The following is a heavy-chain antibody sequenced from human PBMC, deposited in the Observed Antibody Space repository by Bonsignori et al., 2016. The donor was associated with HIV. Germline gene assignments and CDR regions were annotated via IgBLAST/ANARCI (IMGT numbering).Heavy chain of an antibody. D-gene: IGHD7-27*01. CDR2: IDSDGGSA. CDR3: VRENWVFDY. V-gene: IGHV3-74*01. Sequence: VQLVESGGGLVQPGGSLRLSCAASGYTFRYNWMNWVRQAPGKGLEWVAQIDSDGGSANYADSVKGRFTISRDNAENXLSLQMNSLRAEDTALYYCVRENWVFDYWGQGTPVTVSS. CDR1: GYTFRYNW. J-gene: IGHJ4*02.